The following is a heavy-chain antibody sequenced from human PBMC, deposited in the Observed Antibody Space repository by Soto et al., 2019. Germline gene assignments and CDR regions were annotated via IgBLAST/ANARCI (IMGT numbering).Heavy chain of an antibody. CDR3: ARDPASGIAVAGIYYYYGMDV. CDR1: GYTFTSCA. D-gene: IGHD6-19*01. J-gene: IGHJ6*02. Sequence: AASVKVSCKASGYTFTSCAMHWVRQAPGQRLEWMGWINAGNGNTKYSQKFQGRVTITRDTSASTAYMELSSLRSEDTAVYYCARDPASGIAVAGIYYYYGMDVWGQGTTVTVSS. CDR2: INAGNGNT. V-gene: IGHV1-3*01.